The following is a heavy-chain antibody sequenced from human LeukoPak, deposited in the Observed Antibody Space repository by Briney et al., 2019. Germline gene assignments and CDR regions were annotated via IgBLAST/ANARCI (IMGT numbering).Heavy chain of an antibody. CDR1: GYTFSSYG. J-gene: IGHJ4*02. D-gene: IGHD3-16*01. CDR2: ISVHNGDT. Sequence: GASVKVSCEASGYTFSSYGICWVRQAPGQGLEWMGWISVHNGDTKYAQKFQDRVIMTTDTSTSTAYMELWGLRSDDTAVYYCARDQYDSVWGSHRPYFDYWGQGTLVTVSS. V-gene: IGHV1-18*01. CDR3: ARDQYDSVWGSHRPYFDY.